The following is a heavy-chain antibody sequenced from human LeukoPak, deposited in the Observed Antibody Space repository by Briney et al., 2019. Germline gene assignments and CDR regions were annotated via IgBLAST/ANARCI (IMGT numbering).Heavy chain of an antibody. CDR3: ARVGIVGTFDI. D-gene: IGHD1-26*01. J-gene: IGHJ3*02. CDR2: INHSGST. CDR1: GGSFSGYY. Sequence: SETLSLTCAVYGGSFSGYYWSWIRQSPGKGLEWIGEINHSGSTNYNPSLKSRVTISVDTSKNQFSLKLSSVTAADTAVYYCARVGIVGTFDIWGQGTMVTVSS. V-gene: IGHV4-34*01.